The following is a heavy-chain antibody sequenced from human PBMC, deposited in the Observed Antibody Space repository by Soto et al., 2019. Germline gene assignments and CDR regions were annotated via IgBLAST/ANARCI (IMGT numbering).Heavy chain of an antibody. Sequence: SVKVSCKASGGTFSSYAISWVRQAPGQGLEWMGGIIPIFGTANYAQKFQGRVTITADESTSTAYMELRSLRSDDTAIYFCARGPDPTYFDHWGQGTLLTVSS. CDR2: IIPIFGTA. J-gene: IGHJ4*02. CDR1: GGTFSSYA. V-gene: IGHV1-69*13. CDR3: ARGPDPTYFDH.